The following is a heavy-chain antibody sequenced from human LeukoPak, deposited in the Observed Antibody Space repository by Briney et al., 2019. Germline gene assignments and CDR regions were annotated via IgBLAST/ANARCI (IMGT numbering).Heavy chain of an antibody. CDR3: ARDLGDSSSWTRWFDP. CDR2: IYYSGIT. D-gene: IGHD6-13*01. CDR1: GGSVSSRSYY. V-gene: IGHV4-39*02. J-gene: IGHJ5*02. Sequence: SETLSLTCTVSGGSVSSRSYYWGWIRQPPGKGLEWIGSIYYSGITYYNPSLKSRVTISVDTSKNQFSLKLTSVTAADTAVYYCARDLGDSSSWTRWFDPWGQGTLVTVSS.